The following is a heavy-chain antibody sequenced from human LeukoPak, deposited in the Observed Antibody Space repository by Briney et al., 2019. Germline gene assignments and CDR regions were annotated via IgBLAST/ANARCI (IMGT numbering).Heavy chain of an antibody. CDR2: ISSSSSYI. Sequence: PGGSLRLSCAASGFTFSSYNMNWVRQAPGKGLGWVSSISSSSSYIYYADSVKGRFTISRDNAKNSLFLQINSLRAEDTAVYYCATSPYDSSGYYAYWGQGTLVTVSS. J-gene: IGHJ4*02. D-gene: IGHD3-22*01. CDR1: GFTFSSYN. V-gene: IGHV3-21*01. CDR3: ATSPYDSSGYYAY.